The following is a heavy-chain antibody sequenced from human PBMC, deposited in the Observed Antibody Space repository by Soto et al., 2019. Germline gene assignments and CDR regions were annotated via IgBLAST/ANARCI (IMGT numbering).Heavy chain of an antibody. CDR2: LNPVGGGA. CDR1: GYSFTSYY. V-gene: IGHV1-46*01. Sequence: QVQLVQSGAEVKKPGASVKVSCKASGYSFTSYYLHWVRQAPGQGLEWMGVLNPVGGGATYAQKFQGRDTMTRDTSTPTVYMELSSLRSEDTAMYYCARGYSRQPREYWGQGTLVTVSS. CDR3: ARGYSRQPREY. D-gene: IGHD5-12*01. J-gene: IGHJ4*02.